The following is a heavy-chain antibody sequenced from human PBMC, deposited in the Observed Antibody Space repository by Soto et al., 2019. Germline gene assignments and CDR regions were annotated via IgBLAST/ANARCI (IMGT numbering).Heavy chain of an antibody. CDR1: GRTLSEIS. CDR3: ATDEGDSFNRNYNYMDV. V-gene: IGHV1-24*01. CDR2: FDPEYGKT. Sequence: ASVKVSCKVSGRTLSEISIHWVLQAPGRGPEWMGGFDPEYGKTTYAQKFQGRFTMTEDTSTDTAYMELSSLRSDDTAVYYCATDEGDSFNRNYNYMDVWGKGTTVTVSS. J-gene: IGHJ6*03. D-gene: IGHD3-16*01.